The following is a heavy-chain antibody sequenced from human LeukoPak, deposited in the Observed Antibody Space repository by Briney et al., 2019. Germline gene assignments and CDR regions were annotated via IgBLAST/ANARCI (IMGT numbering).Heavy chain of an antibody. CDR1: GYTFTNYG. V-gene: IGHV1-18*01. CDR2: ISAYNGNT. CDR3: ARVVSRYYGSGTYKTFAY. Sequence: ASVKVSCKASGYTFTNYGISWVRQAPGQGLEWMGWISAYNGNTDYAQNLQGRVTMTTDTLTSTAYMELRSLRSDDTAVYYCARVVSRYYGSGTYKTFAYWGKGTLVTVSS. D-gene: IGHD3-10*01. J-gene: IGHJ4*02.